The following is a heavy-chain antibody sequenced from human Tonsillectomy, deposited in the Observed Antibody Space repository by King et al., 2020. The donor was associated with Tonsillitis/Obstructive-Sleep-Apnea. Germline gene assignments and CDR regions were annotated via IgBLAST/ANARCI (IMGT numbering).Heavy chain of an antibody. Sequence: VPLQDSGPGLVKPAENMSLNCNGSGGAIRSDYWGGHRKPPGKGLEWIGHIDYSGRTTDKSSIKSRVTISVDTSNNQVSLKLNSVTAADTAVYYCARRCYFYNSGHLPCFDNSGPGTLITVSS. D-gene: IGHD6-19*01. J-gene: IGHJ4*02. CDR1: GGAIRSDY. CDR2: IDYSGRT. V-gene: IGHV4-59*01. CDR3: ARRCYFYNSGHLPCFDN.